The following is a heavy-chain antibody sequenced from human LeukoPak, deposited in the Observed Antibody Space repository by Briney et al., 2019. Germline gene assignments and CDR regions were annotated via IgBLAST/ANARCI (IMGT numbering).Heavy chain of an antibody. CDR3: ARSRYFDLYGMDV. V-gene: IGHV3-53*01. J-gene: IGHJ6*02. CDR2: IYSGGST. Sequence: GGSLRLSCAASGFTFSSNYMSWVRQAPGKGLEWVSVIYSGGSTYYSDSVKGRFTISRDNSKNTLYLQMNSLRAEDTAVYYCARSRYFDLYGMDVWGQGTTVTVSS. D-gene: IGHD3-9*01. CDR1: GFTFSSNY.